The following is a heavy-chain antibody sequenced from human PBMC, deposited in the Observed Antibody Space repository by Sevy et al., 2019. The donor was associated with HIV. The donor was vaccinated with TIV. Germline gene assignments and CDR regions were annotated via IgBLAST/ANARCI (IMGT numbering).Heavy chain of an antibody. Sequence: SETLSLTCTVSGDSINTYYWSWIRQPPGKGLEWIGYVSHSGNTNYNPSLKSPVSMSVDTSTNQFSLKGKSVTAADTAVYYCARLRWDLVVVPGATPGCYFDSWGQGTLVTVSS. CDR1: GDSINTYY. V-gene: IGHV4-59*08. CDR3: ARLRWDLVVVPGATPGCYFDS. CDR2: VSHSGNT. J-gene: IGHJ4*02. D-gene: IGHD2-2*02.